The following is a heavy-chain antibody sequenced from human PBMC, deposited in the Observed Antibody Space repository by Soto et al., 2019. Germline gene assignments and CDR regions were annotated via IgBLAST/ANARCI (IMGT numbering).Heavy chain of an antibody. V-gene: IGHV3-23*01. CDR2: VSASASNT. Sequence: EVQLLEYGGGLVQPGGSLRLTCAASGFTFSDYAMSWVRQAPGKGLEWVSTVSASASNTHYADSVKGRFTISRDNSKHTLFLQMDSLRAEDTALYYCANVPIWCGSSRCYTEGFDYWGQGTLVIVSS. J-gene: IGHJ4*02. CDR3: ANVPIWCGSSRCYTEGFDY. CDR1: GFTFSDYA. D-gene: IGHD2-2*01.